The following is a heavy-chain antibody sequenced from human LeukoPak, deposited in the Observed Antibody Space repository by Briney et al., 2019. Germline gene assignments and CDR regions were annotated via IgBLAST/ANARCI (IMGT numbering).Heavy chain of an antibody. V-gene: IGHV4-34*01. Sequence: PSETLSLTGAVYGGSFSGYYWSWFRQPPGKGLEWIGEINHSGSTNYNPSLKSRVTISVATSKNQFSLKLSSVTAADTAVYYCARGRSSSRSPNRYFDYWGQGTLVTVSS. J-gene: IGHJ4*02. D-gene: IGHD6-6*01. CDR2: INHSGST. CDR1: GGSFSGYY. CDR3: ARGRSSSRSPNRYFDY.